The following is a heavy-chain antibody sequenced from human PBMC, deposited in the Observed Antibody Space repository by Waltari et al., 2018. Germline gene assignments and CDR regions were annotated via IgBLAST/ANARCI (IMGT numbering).Heavy chain of an antibody. CDR2: INPNSGGT. V-gene: IGHV1-2*02. D-gene: IGHD6-19*01. CDR3: ARDSGYSSGVSDY. CDR1: GYTFNGYY. J-gene: IGHJ4*02. Sequence: QVQLVQSGAEVKKPGASVKVPCKASGYTFNGYYMHWVRRAPGQGLEWMGWINPNSGGTNYAQKFQGRVTMTRDTSISTAYMELSRLRSDDTAVYYCARDSGYSSGVSDYWGQGTLVTVSS.